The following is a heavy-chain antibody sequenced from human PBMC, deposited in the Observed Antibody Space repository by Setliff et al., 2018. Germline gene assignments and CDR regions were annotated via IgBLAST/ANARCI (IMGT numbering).Heavy chain of an antibody. J-gene: IGHJ4*02. CDR2: ISGSGGST. D-gene: IGHD2-21*01. CDR3: ARVIVGGGNTPFDL. V-gene: IGHV3-23*01. CDR1: GFTFSSYA. Sequence: GGSLRLSCAASGFTFSSYAMSWVRQAPGKGLEWVSAISGSGGSTEYADSVKGRFTVSRDNAKNTLYLQMNRLRAEDTAVYYCARVIVGGGNTPFDLWGQGTLVTVSS.